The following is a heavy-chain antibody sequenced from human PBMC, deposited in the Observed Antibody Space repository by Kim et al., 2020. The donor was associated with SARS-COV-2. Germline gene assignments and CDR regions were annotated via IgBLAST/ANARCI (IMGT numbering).Heavy chain of an antibody. CDR3: ARGGGSYGDYAYWYFDL. V-gene: IGHV3-33*01. J-gene: IGHJ2*01. D-gene: IGHD4-17*01. Sequence: GGSLRLSCAASGFTFSSYGMHWVRQAPGKGLEWVAVIWYDGSNKYYADSVKGRFTISRDNSKNTLYLQMNSLRAEDTAVYYCARGGGSYGDYAYWYFDLWGRGTLVTVSS. CDR2: IWYDGSNK. CDR1: GFTFSSYG.